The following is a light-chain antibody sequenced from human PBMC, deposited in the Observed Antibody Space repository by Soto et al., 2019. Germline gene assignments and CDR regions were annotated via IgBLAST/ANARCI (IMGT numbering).Light chain of an antibody. V-gene: IGLV2-8*01. CDR1: SSDVSAYNY. CDR2: EVS. CDR3: SSYAGSNNPYV. Sequence: QSALTQPPSASGSPGQSVTISCTGTSSDVSAYNYVSWYQQHPGKAPKVMIYEVSKRPSGVPDRFSGSKSGNTASLTVSGLQAEDEADYYCSSYAGSNNPYVFGTGNKLTVL. J-gene: IGLJ1*01.